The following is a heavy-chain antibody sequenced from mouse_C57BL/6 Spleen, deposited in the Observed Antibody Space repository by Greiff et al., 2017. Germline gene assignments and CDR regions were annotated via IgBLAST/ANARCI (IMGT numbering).Heavy chain of an antibody. Sequence: LQESGPELVKPGASVKISCKASGYSFTDYNMNWVKQSNGKCHEWIGVIYPNYGTTSYNQKFKGKATLTVEHSSSTAYMQLNSMPSEDSAGYYCESICLDYAMGYWGTGASVTVSS. V-gene: IGHV1-39*01. CDR1: GYSFTDYN. CDR3: ESICLDYAMGY. D-gene: IGHD6-1*01. J-gene: IGHJ4*01. CDR2: IYPNYGTT.